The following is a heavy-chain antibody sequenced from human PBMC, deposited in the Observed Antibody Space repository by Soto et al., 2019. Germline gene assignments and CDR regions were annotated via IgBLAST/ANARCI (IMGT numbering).Heavy chain of an antibody. Sequence: LRLSCAASGFTFSSYGMHWVRQAPGKGLEWVAVIWYDGSNKYYADSVKGRFTISRDNSKNTLYLQMNSLRAEDTAVYYCARDPHYDSSGYYYRDAFDIWGQGTMVTVSS. V-gene: IGHV3-33*01. CDR2: IWYDGSNK. D-gene: IGHD3-22*01. CDR3: ARDPHYDSSGYYYRDAFDI. CDR1: GFTFSSYG. J-gene: IGHJ3*02.